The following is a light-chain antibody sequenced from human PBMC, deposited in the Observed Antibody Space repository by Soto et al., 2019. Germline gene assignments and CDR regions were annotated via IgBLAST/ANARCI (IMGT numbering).Light chain of an antibody. Sequence: DIQMTQSPSSLSASAGDRVTITCRASQSMNNYVNWYQQKPGKAPQLLIYAASSLQSGVPPRFSGRGSGTDFTLAISSLQPEDFATYYCLQSYSTPYTFGQGTKLEI. CDR1: QSMNNY. V-gene: IGKV1-39*01. J-gene: IGKJ2*01. CDR2: AAS. CDR3: LQSYSTPYT.